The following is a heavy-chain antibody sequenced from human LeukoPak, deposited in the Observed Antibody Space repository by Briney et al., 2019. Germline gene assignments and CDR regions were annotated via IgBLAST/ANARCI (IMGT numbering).Heavy chain of an antibody. D-gene: IGHD3-10*01. CDR1: GYTFSSYW. CDR3: ARRAAPGRDFFYYAADV. Sequence: GETLKISCQTSGYTFSSYWIAWVRQMPGKGLEWIGIIYPADSATKYSPSFQGQVIISADKSLTTAYLQWSSLKASDTAIYYCARRAAPGRDFFYYAADVWGHGTTVVVSS. J-gene: IGHJ6*02. V-gene: IGHV5-51*01. CDR2: IYPADSAT.